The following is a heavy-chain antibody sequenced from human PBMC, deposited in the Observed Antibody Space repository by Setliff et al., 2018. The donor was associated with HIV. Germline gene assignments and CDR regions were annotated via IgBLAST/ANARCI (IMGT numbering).Heavy chain of an antibody. V-gene: IGHV3-72*01. Sequence: GGSLRLSCAVSGFTLSDYYMDWVRQAPGKGLEWVGRTRNKANGYITEYGASVQGRFTISRDDSKNTLYLEMNNLKTEDTAVYYCTTDRFVWGQGTLVTVSS. CDR1: GFTLSDYY. D-gene: IGHD3-16*01. CDR2: TRNKANGYIT. J-gene: IGHJ4*02. CDR3: TTDRFV.